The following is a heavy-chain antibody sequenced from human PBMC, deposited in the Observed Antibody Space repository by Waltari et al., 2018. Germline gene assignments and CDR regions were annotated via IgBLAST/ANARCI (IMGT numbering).Heavy chain of an antibody. D-gene: IGHD3-10*01. CDR3: ARDSYGMDV. V-gene: IGHV3-33*01. J-gene: IGHJ6*02. CDR2: IWFDGSNE. CDR1: GFGFSNHG. Sequence: QVQLVESGGGVVQPGRFLRLSGVASGFGFSNHGFPWVRQAPGKGLEWVAVIWFDGSNEYYADSVKGRFTISRDNSKNTLYMQMNSLRAEDTAVYYCARDSYGMDVWGQGTTVTVSS.